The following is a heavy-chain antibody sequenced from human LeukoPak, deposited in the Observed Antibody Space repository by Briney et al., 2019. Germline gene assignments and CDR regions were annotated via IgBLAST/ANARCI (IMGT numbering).Heavy chain of an antibody. D-gene: IGHD6-6*01. Sequence: GGSLRLSCAASGFTFSGYAMHWVRQAPGKGLEWVAIIFSDGYNPYYAESVRGRFTVSRDNSKNTPYLQLSGLRSEDTAVYYCARDVYDSSSSQDYFESWGQGTLVTVSS. CDR2: IFSDGYNP. CDR1: GFTFSGYA. V-gene: IGHV3-30-3*01. J-gene: IGHJ4*02. CDR3: ARDVYDSSSSQDYFES.